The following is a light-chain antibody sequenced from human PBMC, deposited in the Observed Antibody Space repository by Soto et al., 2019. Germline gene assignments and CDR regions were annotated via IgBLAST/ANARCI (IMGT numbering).Light chain of an antibody. J-gene: IGKJ1*01. CDR1: RGVSRY. V-gene: IGKV3-20*01. Sequence: EVVITLTPCTGTLSPGEGARPSFSSRRGVSRYLAWYQQKPGQAPRLLIYGTSSRATGIPDRFSGSGSGTDFTLTISSLEPEDSAVYYCQQYGTSPGCVFGQGTKVDIK. CDR2: GTS. CDR3: QQYGTSPGCV.